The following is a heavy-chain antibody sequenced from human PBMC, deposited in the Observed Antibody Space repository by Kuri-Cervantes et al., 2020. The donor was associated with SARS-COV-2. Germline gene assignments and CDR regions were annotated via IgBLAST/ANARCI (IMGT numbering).Heavy chain of an antibody. Sequence: GGSLRLSCAASGFTFSSYEVNWVRQAPGKGLEWVSYISSSGSTVYYADSVKGRFTISRDDAKNSLYLQMNSLRAEDTAVYYCARSYDSSGYYYSGSAYYFDYWGQGTLVTVSS. CDR2: ISSSGSTV. CDR3: ARSYDSSGYYYSGSAYYFDY. V-gene: IGHV3-48*03. D-gene: IGHD3-22*01. CDR1: GFTFSSYE. J-gene: IGHJ4*02.